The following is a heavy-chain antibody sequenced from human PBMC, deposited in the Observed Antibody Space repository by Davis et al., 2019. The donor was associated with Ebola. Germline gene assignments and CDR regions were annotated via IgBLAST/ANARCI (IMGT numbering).Heavy chain of an antibody. V-gene: IGHV4-30-2*01. J-gene: IGHJ5*02. CDR1: GASMSSGGYS. Sequence: PSETLSLTCDVSGASMSSGGYSWSWIRQAPGKGLEWIGYIFPSGSTYYNPSLKSRVNISVDRSKNQFSLRLSSVTAADTAVYYCARSTVFAVINSRNFFDPWGQGTLVTVSS. CDR2: IFPSGST. CDR3: ARSTVFAVINSRNFFDP. D-gene: IGHD2-21*01.